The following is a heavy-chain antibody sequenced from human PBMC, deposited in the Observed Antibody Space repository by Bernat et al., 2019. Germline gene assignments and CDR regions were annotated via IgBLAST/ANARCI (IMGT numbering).Heavy chain of an antibody. J-gene: IGHJ5*02. Sequence: EVQLVESGGGLVQPGGSLRLSCAASGFTFSSYSMNWVRQAPGKGLEWVSYISSSSSTIYYADSVKGRFTISRDNAKNSLYLQMNSLRAEDTAVYYCARDTYSSSWYKAGWFDPWGQGTLVTVSS. CDR2: ISSSSSTI. CDR3: ARDTYSSSWYKAGWFDP. V-gene: IGHV3-48*01. D-gene: IGHD6-13*01. CDR1: GFTFSSYS.